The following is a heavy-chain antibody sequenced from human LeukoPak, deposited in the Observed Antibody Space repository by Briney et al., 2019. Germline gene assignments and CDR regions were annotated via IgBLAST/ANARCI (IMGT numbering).Heavy chain of an antibody. CDR1: GFTFSAYR. V-gene: IGHV3-7*05. D-gene: IGHD3-16*01. J-gene: IGHJ4*02. CDR3: ANDLRLGGRGPEN. Sequence: GGSLRLSCAASGFTFSAYRMSWVRQAPGKGLEWVADINQDGSETYHVASMKGRFTISRDNAKNSLYLQMNSLRAEDAAVYLCANDLRLGGRGPENWGQGTLVTVSS. CDR2: INQDGSET.